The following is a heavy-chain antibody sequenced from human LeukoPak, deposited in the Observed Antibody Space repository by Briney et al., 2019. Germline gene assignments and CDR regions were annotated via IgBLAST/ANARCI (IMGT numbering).Heavy chain of an antibody. D-gene: IGHD6-13*01. V-gene: IGHV1-18*01. CDR1: GYTFTSYG. CDR2: ISAYNGHT. J-gene: IGHJ4*02. Sequence: GASVKVSCKDSGYTFTSYGISWVRQAPGQRLEWIGWISAYNGHTKYAQKLLRRVTRTTDTSTSTAPMQPRGQRSDRTAHYHVALDLRMVAAAGTIDYWGQGTLVTVSS. CDR3: ALDLRMVAAAGTIDY.